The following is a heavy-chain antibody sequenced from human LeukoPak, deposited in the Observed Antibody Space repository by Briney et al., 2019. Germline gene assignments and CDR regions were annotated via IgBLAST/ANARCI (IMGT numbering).Heavy chain of an antibody. CDR2: IKQDGSEK. CDR3: AREQRLAPRTYYMDV. CDR1: GFTFSSYW. V-gene: IGHV3-7*01. J-gene: IGHJ6*03. D-gene: IGHD6-25*01. Sequence: GGSLRLSCAASGFTFSSYWMSWVRQAPGKGLEWVANIKQDGSEKYYVDSVKGRFTISRDNAKNSLYLQMNSLRAEDTAVYYCAREQRLAPRTYYMDVWGKGTTVTVSS.